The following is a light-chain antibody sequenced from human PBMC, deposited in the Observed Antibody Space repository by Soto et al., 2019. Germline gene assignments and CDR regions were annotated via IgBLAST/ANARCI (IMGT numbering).Light chain of an antibody. CDR1: STDVGGYNY. J-gene: IGLJ1*01. CDR3: CSYAGRDTLYV. CDR2: DVS. Sequence: QSVLTQPCSVSGAPGQSVTISCPGNSTDVGGYNYVSWYQQHPGKVPKLMLYDVSKRPSGVPDRFSGSKSGNTASLTISGLQAEDEADYYCCSYAGRDTLYVFGSGTKVTVL. V-gene: IGLV2-11*01.